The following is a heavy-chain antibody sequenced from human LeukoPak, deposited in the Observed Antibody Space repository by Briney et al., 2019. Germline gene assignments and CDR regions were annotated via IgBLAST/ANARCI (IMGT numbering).Heavy chain of an antibody. V-gene: IGHV4-34*01. CDR2: INHSGST. CDR1: GGSFSGYY. D-gene: IGHD3-16*02. J-gene: IGHJ3*02. CDR3: ARDLIADYVWGSYRYSDAFDI. Sequence: SETLSLTCAVYGGSFSGYYWSWIRQPPGKGLEWIGEINHSGSTNYNPSLKSRVTISVDTSKNQFSLKLSSVTAADTAVYYCARDLIADYVWGSYRYSDAFDIWGQGTMVTVSP.